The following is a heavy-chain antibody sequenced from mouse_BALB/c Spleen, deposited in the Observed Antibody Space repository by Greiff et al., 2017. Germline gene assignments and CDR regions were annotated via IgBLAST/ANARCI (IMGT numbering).Heavy chain of an antibody. V-gene: IGHV3-2*02. CDR1: GYSITSDYA. D-gene: IGHD4-1*01. CDR3: ARGLGRYYFDY. CDR2: ISYSGST. J-gene: IGHJ2*01. Sequence: EVQRVESGPGLVKPSQSLSLTCTVTGYSITSDYAWNWIRQFPGNKLEWMGYISYSGSTSYNPSLKSRISITRDTSKNQFFLQLNSVTTEDTATYYCARGLGRYYFDYWGQGTTLTVSS.